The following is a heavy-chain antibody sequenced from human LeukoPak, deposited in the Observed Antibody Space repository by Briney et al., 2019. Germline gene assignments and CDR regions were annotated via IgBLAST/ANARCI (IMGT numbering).Heavy chain of an antibody. D-gene: IGHD3-16*01. CDR1: GFTVSSNY. V-gene: IGHV3-53*01. CDR2: IYSGGST. CDR3: ATDWAWGGFDH. Sequence: GGSLRLSCAASGFTVSSNYMSWVRQAPGKGLEWVSVIYSGGSTYYADSVKGRFAVSRDNAKNTLYLQMESLRVEDTAVYYCATDWAWGGFDHWSQGALVTVSS. J-gene: IGHJ4*02.